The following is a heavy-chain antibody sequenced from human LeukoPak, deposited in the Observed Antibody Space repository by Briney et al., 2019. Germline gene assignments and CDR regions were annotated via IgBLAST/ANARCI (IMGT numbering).Heavy chain of an antibody. CDR1: GYTLTSYD. D-gene: IGHD6-19*01. CDR3: VGGYSNGWDAFDI. Sequence: ASVKVSCKASGYTLTSYDINWVRQATGQGLEWMGWMNPKSGNRGYAQKFQGRVTMTRNTSISTVYMELSSLRSEDTAVYYCVGGYSNGWDAFDIWGQGTMVAVSS. V-gene: IGHV1-8*01. CDR2: MNPKSGNR. J-gene: IGHJ3*02.